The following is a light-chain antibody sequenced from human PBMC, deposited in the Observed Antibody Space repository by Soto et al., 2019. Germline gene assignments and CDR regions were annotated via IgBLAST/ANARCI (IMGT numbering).Light chain of an antibody. CDR3: QQYNSYSNT. CDR1: QSISSW. J-gene: IGKJ2*01. CDR2: DAS. V-gene: IGKV1-5*01. Sequence: DIQMTQSPSTLYASVGDRVTITCRASQSISSWLAWYQQKPGKAPKLLIYDASSLESGVPSRFSGSGSGTEFTLTISSLQPDDFATYHCQQYNSYSNTFGQGTKLEIK.